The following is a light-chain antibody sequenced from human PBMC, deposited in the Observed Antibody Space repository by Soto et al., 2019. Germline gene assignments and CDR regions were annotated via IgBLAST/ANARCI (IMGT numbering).Light chain of an antibody. CDR2: DAS. Sequence: EIVLTQSPGTLSFSPVERASLXDKSSQSVGSNLAWYQQKPGQAPRLLIYDASTRATGIPARFSGSGSETDFTLTISSLEPEDSAVYYCQQRSNWPSLTFGGGTKVDIK. CDR3: QQRSNWPSLT. CDR1: QSVGSN. J-gene: IGKJ4*01. V-gene: IGKV3-11*01.